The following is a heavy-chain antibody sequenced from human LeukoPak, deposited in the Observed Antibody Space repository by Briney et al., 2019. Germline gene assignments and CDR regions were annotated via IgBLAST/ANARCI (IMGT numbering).Heavy chain of an antibody. D-gene: IGHD3-16*02. CDR1: GFTFDDYV. J-gene: IGHJ4*02. Sequence: GGSLRLSCAASGFTFDDYVMHWVRQAPGEGLEWVSSITGSGGRIYYADSLKGRFTISRDNSKNTVYLQMNSLRAEDTAVYYCAKYRDYYFEYWGQGTLVTVSS. CDR3: AKYRDYYFEY. CDR2: ITGSGGRI. V-gene: IGHV3-23*01.